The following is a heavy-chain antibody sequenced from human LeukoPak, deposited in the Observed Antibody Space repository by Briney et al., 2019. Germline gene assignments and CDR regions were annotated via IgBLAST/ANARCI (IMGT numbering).Heavy chain of an antibody. CDR2: IYYSGST. Sequence: PSETLSLTCTVSGGSISSSSYYWGWIRQPPGKGLEWIGSIYYSGSTYYNPSLKSRVTISVDTSKNQFSLKLSSVTAADTAVYYCASELWFGELGNWFDPWGQGTLVTVSS. CDR3: ASELWFGELGNWFDP. V-gene: IGHV4-39*07. CDR1: GGSISSSSYY. D-gene: IGHD3-10*01. J-gene: IGHJ5*02.